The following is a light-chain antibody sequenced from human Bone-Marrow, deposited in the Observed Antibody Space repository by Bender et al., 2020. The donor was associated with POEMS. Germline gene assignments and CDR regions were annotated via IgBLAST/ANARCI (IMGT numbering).Light chain of an antibody. CDR1: ALPTQY. Sequence: SSDLTQPPSVSVSPGQTARITCSGDALPTQYAYWYRQRPGQAPVLVIYKDSERPSGIPDRFSGSRSGTSASLAISGLQSEDEADYYCAVWDDSLNGWVFGGGTKLTV. V-gene: IGLV3-25*02. CDR3: AVWDDSLNGWV. J-gene: IGLJ3*02. CDR2: KDS.